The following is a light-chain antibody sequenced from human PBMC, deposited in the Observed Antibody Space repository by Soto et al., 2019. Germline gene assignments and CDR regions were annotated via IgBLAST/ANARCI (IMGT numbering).Light chain of an antibody. Sequence: EIVMTQSPATLSVSPGERATLSCRASQSVSSTLAWYQQKPGQAHRLLIYGASTRATGIPARFSGSGSGTEFTLTISSLQSEDFAVYYCQQYNNWPFTVGPGTKVDIK. CDR3: QQYNNWPFT. V-gene: IGKV3-15*01. J-gene: IGKJ3*01. CDR1: QSVSST. CDR2: GAS.